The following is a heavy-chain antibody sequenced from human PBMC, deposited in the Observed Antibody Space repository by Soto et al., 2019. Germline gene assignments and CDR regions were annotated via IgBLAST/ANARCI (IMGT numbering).Heavy chain of an antibody. Sequence: EVQLVESGGGLVQPGGSLRLSCAASEFIFSSYSMNWVRQAPGKGLEWVSYISSSSNTIYYADSVKGRFTISRDNAKNSLYLQMNSLRDEDMAVYYCARDGDVDTGMARDYYGMDVWGQGTTVTVSS. D-gene: IGHD5-18*01. CDR2: ISSSSNTI. V-gene: IGHV3-48*02. J-gene: IGHJ6*02. CDR3: ARDGDVDTGMARDYYGMDV. CDR1: EFIFSSYS.